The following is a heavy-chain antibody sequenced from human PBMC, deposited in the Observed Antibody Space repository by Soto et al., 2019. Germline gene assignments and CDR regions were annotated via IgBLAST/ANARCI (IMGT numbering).Heavy chain of an antibody. J-gene: IGHJ4*02. D-gene: IGHD2-2*03. V-gene: IGHV3-9*01. CDR1: GFSFDDYG. CDR3: ARDNALDRDFPSDY. Sequence: EVQLVESGGGSVQPGRSLRLSCEAYGFSFDDYGMHWVRQGPGKGLEWVSGISWDSGDIYYVDSVKGRFTISRDHAKNSPYLQMNSLCTEDTALYSCARDNALDRDFPSDYWGQGILGTVSS. CDR2: ISWDSGDI.